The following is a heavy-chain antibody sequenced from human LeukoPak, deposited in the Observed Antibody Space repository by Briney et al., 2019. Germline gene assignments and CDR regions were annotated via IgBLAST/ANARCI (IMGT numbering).Heavy chain of an antibody. CDR2: INPNSGAT. CDR3: ARAHLIAAPGYNWFDP. CDR1: GYTFTAFY. D-gene: IGHD6-13*01. V-gene: IGHV1-2*02. J-gene: IGHJ5*02. Sequence: ASVKVSCKASGYTFTAFYMHWVRQAPGQGLEWMGWINPNSGATNYAQKFQGRVTMTRDTSINTAYMELRSLRSDDTAVFYCARAHLIAAPGYNWFDPRGQGTLVTVSS.